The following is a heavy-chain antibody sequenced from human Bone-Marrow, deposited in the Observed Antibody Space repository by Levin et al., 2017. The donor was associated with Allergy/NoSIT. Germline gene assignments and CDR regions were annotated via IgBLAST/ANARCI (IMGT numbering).Heavy chain of an antibody. D-gene: IGHD3/OR15-3a*01. CDR2: IYHLGTS. V-gene: IGHV4-4*09. CDR3: ATFGRRSARTGTCDP. J-gene: IGHJ5*02. Sequence: GSLRLSCSVSGGSIRTYYWSWLRQAPGKGPEWIGFIYHLGTSKYNPSLKSRLTMSVDTSKNQFSLRLTSVTAAATAICDGATFGRRSARTGTCDPWGQGTLVTVSS. CDR1: GGSIRTYY.